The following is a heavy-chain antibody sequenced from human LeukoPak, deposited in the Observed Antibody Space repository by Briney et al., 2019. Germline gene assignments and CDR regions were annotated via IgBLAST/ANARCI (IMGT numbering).Heavy chain of an antibody. CDR1: GGSFSGYY. J-gene: IGHJ6*03. D-gene: IGHD3-10*01. CDR2: INHSGST. Sequence: PSETLSLTCAVYGGSFSGYYWSWIRQPPGKGLEWIGEINHSGSTNYNPSLKSRVTISVDTSKNQFSLKLSSVTAADTAVYYCARVLTGSYYYYYYYMDVWGKGTTVTVSS. CDR3: ARVLTGSYYYYYYYMDV. V-gene: IGHV4-34*01.